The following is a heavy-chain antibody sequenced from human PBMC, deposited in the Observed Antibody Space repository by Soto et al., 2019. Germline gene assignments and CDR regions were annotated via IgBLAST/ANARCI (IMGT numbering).Heavy chain of an antibody. CDR1: GFTFSSYS. V-gene: IGHV3-21*01. J-gene: IGHJ6*02. CDR3: ARDRQDIVVVPAAISFSCGMDV. CDR2: ISSSSSYI. Sequence: GGSLRLSCAASGFTFSSYSMNWVRQAPGKGLEWVSSISSSSSYIYYADSVKGRFTISRDNAKNSLYLQMNSLRAEDTAVYYCARDRQDIVVVPAAISFSCGMDVWGQGTTVTVSS. D-gene: IGHD2-2*01.